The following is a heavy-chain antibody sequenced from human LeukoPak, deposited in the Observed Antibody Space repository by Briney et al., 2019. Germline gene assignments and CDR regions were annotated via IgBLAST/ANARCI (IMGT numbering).Heavy chain of an antibody. CDR3: ARAPRITILGVVTRYYYYMDV. J-gene: IGHJ6*03. Sequence: ASVKVSCKASGYTFTSYGISWVRQAPGQGLEWMGWISAYNGNTNYAQKLQGRVTMTTDTSTSTAYMELRSLRSDDTAVYYCARAPRITILGVVTRYYYYMDVWGKGTTVTVSS. D-gene: IGHD3-3*01. CDR1: GYTFTSYG. V-gene: IGHV1-18*01. CDR2: ISAYNGNT.